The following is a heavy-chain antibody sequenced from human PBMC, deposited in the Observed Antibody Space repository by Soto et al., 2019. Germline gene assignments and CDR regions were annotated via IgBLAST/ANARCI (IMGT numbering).Heavy chain of an antibody. Sequence: SQTLSLTCAISGDSVSSNSAAWNWIRQSPSRGLEWLGRTYYRSKWYNDYAVSVKSRITINPDTSKNQFSLQLNSVTPEDTAVYYCAIAVLGFRSSWLSGYYYYGMDVWRQATSVTVCS. D-gene: IGHD6-13*01. V-gene: IGHV6-1*01. CDR2: TYYRSKWYN. CDR1: GDSVSSNSAA. CDR3: AIAVLGFRSSWLSGYYYYGMDV. J-gene: IGHJ6*01.